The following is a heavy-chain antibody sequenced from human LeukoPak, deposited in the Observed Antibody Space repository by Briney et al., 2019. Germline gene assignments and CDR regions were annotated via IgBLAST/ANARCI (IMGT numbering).Heavy chain of an antibody. Sequence: ASETLSLTCTVSGDSISSYYWSWMRQPPGKGLEWIGYIYYSGSTNYNPSLKSRVIISVDTSKNRFSLKLSSVTAADTAVYYCASYDSKGTFDYWGQGTLVTVSS. CDR2: IYYSGST. V-gene: IGHV4-59*08. CDR3: ASYDSKGTFDY. J-gene: IGHJ4*02. CDR1: GDSISSYY. D-gene: IGHD3-22*01.